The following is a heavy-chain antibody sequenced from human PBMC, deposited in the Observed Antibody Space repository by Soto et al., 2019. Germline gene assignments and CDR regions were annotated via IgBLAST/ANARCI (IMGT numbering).Heavy chain of an antibody. J-gene: IGHJ3*02. V-gene: IGHV3-33*01. Sequence: QVQLVESGGGVVQPGRSLRLSCAASGFTFSSYGMHWVRQAPGKGLEWVAVIWYDGSNKYYADSVKGRFTISRDNSKNTLYLQMNSLRAEDTAVYYCARRRKRSDAFDIWGQGTMVTFSS. CDR2: IWYDGSNK. CDR1: GFTFSSYG. CDR3: ARRRKRSDAFDI.